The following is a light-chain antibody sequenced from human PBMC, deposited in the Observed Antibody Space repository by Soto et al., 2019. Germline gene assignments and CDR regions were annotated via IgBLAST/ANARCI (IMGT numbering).Light chain of an antibody. CDR1: SSDIGSYNL. CDR2: EGS. CDR3: CSYAGSSTLV. Sequence: QSALTQPASVSGSPGQSITISCNGTSSDIGSYNLVSWYQHHPGKAPKLMIYEGSKRPSGVSNRFSGSKSGNTASLTISGLQAEDEADYYCCSYAGSSTLVFGGGTKLTVL. J-gene: IGLJ2*01. V-gene: IGLV2-23*01.